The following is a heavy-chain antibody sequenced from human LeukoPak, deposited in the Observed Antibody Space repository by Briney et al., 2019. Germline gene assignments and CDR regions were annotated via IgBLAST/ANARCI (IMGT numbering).Heavy chain of an antibody. V-gene: IGHV3-23*01. J-gene: IGHJ3*02. CDR1: GFTFSSYA. CDR3: AKDGDYYDSSGYHDAFDI. D-gene: IGHD3-22*01. CDR2: ISGSGGST. Sequence: GGSLRLSCAASGFTFSSYAMSWVRQAPGKGLEWVSAISGSGGSTYYADSVKGRFTISRDNSKNTLYLQMNSLRAEDTAVYYCAKDGDYYDSSGYHDAFDIWGQGTMVTVSS.